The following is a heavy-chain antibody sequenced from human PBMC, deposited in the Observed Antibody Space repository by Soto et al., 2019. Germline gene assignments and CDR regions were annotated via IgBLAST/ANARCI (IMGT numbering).Heavy chain of an antibody. CDR1: GFSLSTSGVG. CDR3: AHTIVGVTLFDY. V-gene: IGHV2-5*02. CDR2: IYWDDDK. D-gene: IGHD1-26*01. J-gene: IGHJ4*02. Sequence: KESGPTLVKPTQTLTLTCTFSGFSLSTSGVGVGWIRQPPGKALEWLVLIYWDDDKRYSPSLKSRLTITKDTSKNQVVLTMTNTDPVDTATYYCAHTIVGVTLFDYWGQGTLVTVSS.